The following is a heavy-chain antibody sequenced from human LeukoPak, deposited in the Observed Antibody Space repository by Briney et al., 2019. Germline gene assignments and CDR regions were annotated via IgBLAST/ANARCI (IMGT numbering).Heavy chain of an antibody. CDR2: IYYSGST. CDR1: GGSISSYY. V-gene: IGHV4-59*01. CDR3: ARVGGYYENWFDP. D-gene: IGHD3-22*01. J-gene: IGHJ5*02. Sequence: PSETLSLTCTVSGGSISSYYWSWIRQPPGKGREWIGYIYYSGSTNYNPSLKSRVTISVDTSKNQFSLKLSSVTAADTAVYYCARVGGYYENWFDPWGQGTLVTVSS.